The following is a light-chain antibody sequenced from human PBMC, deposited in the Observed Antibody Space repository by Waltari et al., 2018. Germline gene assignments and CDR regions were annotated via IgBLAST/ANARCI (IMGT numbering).Light chain of an antibody. V-gene: IGLV3-1*01. J-gene: IGLJ2*01. CDR1: KLGDKY. CDR3: QAWDSYAV. Sequence: SYELTQPPSVSVSPGQTASITCSGDKLGDKYACWYQQKPGQSPVLVIYQDSKRPSGIPERFSGSNSGNTATLTISGTQAMDEADYYCQAWDSYAVFGGGTKLTVL. CDR2: QDS.